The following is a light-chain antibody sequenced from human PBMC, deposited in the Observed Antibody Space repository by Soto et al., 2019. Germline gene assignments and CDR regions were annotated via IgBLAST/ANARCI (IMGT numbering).Light chain of an antibody. Sequence: EIVLTQSPGTLSLSPGERATLSCRASQSVSSSYLAWYQQKPGQAPRLLIYGASSRATGIPDRFSGSGSGTDFTLTISRLEPEDFAVYDCQAYGSCLLTFGGGTKVEIK. J-gene: IGKJ4*01. V-gene: IGKV3-20*01. CDR3: QAYGSCLLT. CDR1: QSVSSSY. CDR2: GAS.